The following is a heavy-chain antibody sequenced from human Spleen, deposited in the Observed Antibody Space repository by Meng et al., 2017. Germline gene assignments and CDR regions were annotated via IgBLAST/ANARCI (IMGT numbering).Heavy chain of an antibody. Sequence: HVQLLQSGAEVKKPGSSVKVSCKASGGTFSSYTVIWVRQAPGQGLEWMGWFVNYRDTYPAPKFQHRVTMNTDTLTNTVFMELRSLTPDDTAVYYCVRGTPGRSYCDYWGQGTLVVASS. CDR3: VRGTPGRSYCDY. J-gene: IGHJ4*02. D-gene: IGHD3-10*01. V-gene: IGHV1-69*08. CDR1: GGTFSSYT. CDR2: FVNYRDT.